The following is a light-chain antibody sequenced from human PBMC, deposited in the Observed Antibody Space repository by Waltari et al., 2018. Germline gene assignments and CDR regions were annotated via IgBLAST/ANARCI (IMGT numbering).Light chain of an antibody. J-gene: IGKJ2*01. CDR1: RSISSW. Sequence: DIQMTQSPSTLSASVGDRVTSTCRASRSISSWLAWYQQKPGKAPQLLISAASSLESGVPSRFSGSGSGTEFTLTISSLQPDDFATYYCQEYNTYSHTFGQGTKLEIK. CDR3: QEYNTYSHT. CDR2: AAS. V-gene: IGKV1-5*01.